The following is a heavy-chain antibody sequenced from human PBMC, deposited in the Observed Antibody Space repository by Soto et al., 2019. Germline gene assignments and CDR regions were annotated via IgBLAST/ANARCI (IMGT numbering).Heavy chain of an antibody. CDR3: AGGWWETRPYYYYGMEV. V-gene: IGHV1-3*01. CDR1: GYTFTSYA. CDR2: INAGNGNT. J-gene: IGHJ6*02. Sequence: GASVKVFCKASGYTFTSYAMHWVRQAPGQRLEWMGWINAGNGNTKYSQKFQGRVTITRDTSASTAYMELSSLRSEDTAVYYCAGGWWETRPYYYYGMEVRGQGTTVTVS. D-gene: IGHD1-26*01.